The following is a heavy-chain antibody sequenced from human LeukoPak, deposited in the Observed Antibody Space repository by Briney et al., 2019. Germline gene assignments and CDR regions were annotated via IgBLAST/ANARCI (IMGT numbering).Heavy chain of an antibody. D-gene: IGHD3-22*01. CDR3: ARDYDSSGYWRDDAFDS. V-gene: IGHV3-21*01. CDR1: GFTFSSYS. J-gene: IGHJ3*02. Sequence: GGSLRLSCAASGFTFSSYSMNWVRQAPGQGLEWVSSISSSSSYIYYADSVKGRFTISRDNAKNSLYLQMNSLRAEDTAVYYCARDYDSSGYWRDDAFDSGGQGTMVTVSA. CDR2: ISSSSSYI.